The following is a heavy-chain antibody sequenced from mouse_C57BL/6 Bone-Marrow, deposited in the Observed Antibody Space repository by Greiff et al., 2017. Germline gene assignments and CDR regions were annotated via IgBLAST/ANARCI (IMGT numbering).Heavy chain of an antibody. Sequence: DVMLVESGGDLVKPGGSLKLSCAASGFTFSSYGMSWVRQTPDKRLEWVATISSGGSYTYYPDSVKGRFTISRDNAKNTLYLQMSSLKSEDTAMYYCARQKIVTTYYFDDWGKGTTLTVSS. J-gene: IGHJ2*01. CDR3: ARQKIVTTYYFDD. D-gene: IGHD2-5*01. CDR2: ISSGGSYT. V-gene: IGHV5-6*02. CDR1: GFTFSSYG.